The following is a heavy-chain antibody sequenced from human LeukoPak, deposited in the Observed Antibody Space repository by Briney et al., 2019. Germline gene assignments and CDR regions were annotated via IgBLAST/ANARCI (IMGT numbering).Heavy chain of an antibody. CDR2: IYYSGST. Sequence: SETLSLTCTVSGGSISSYYWSWIRQPPGKGLEWIGYIYYSGSTNYNPSLKSRVTISVDTSKNQFSLKLSSVTAADTAVYYCAREGALYSGSYYGYWGQGTLVTVSS. D-gene: IGHD1-26*01. J-gene: IGHJ4*02. CDR1: GGSISSYY. CDR3: AREGALYSGSYYGY. V-gene: IGHV4-59*12.